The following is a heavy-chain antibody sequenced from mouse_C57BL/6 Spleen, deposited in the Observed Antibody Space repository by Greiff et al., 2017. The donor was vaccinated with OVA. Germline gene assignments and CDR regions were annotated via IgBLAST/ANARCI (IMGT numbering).Heavy chain of an antibody. CDR1: GFSLSTFGMG. Sequence: QVTLKESGPGILQPSQTLSLTCSFSGFSLSTFGMGVGWIRQPSGKGLEWLAHIWWDDDKYYNPALKSRLTISKDTSKNQVFLKIANVDTADTATYYCARMRGHYYGSSYVGAMDYWGQGTSVTVSS. CDR2: IWWDDDK. J-gene: IGHJ4*01. D-gene: IGHD1-1*01. CDR3: ARMRGHYYGSSYVGAMDY. V-gene: IGHV8-8*01.